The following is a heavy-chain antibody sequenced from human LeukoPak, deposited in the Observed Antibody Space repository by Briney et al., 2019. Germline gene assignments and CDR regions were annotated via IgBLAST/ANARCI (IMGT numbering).Heavy chain of an antibody. V-gene: IGHV7-4-1*02. D-gene: IGHD5-18*01. CDR2: INTNTGNP. J-gene: IGHJ4*02. CDR1: GYTFTNYA. Sequence: ASVKVSCKASGYTFTNYAMNWVRQAPGQGLEWMGWINTNTGNPTYAQGFTGRFVFSLDTSVSTAYLQISSLKAEDTAVYYCARDVARGYSYGPSGHWGQGTLVTVSS. CDR3: ARDVARGYSYGPSGH.